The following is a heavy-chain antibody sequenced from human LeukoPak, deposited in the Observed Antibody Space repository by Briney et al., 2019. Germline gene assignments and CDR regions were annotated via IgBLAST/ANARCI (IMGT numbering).Heavy chain of an antibody. CDR1: GFTFRNYG. CDR3: ANPQSRGYDYLDY. Sequence: GGSLRLSCAASGFTFRNYGMHWVRQAPGKGLEWVAVISHDGSEKYYADSVKGRFTISRDNSKNTLYLQMNSLRGDDTAVYYCANPQSRGYDYLDYWGQGTLVTVSS. D-gene: IGHD5-12*01. CDR2: ISHDGSEK. V-gene: IGHV3-30*18. J-gene: IGHJ4*02.